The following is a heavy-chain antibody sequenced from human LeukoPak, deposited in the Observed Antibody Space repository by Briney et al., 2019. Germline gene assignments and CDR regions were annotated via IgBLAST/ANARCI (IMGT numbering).Heavy chain of an antibody. Sequence: GRSLRLSCAASGFTFSSYGMHWVRQAPGKGLEWVAVISYDGSNKYYADSVKGRFTISRDNSKNTLYLQMNSLRAEDTAVYYCARSGYYYGSGWYFDYWGQGTMVTVSS. D-gene: IGHD5-12*01. J-gene: IGHJ4*02. CDR1: GFTFSSYG. V-gene: IGHV3-30*03. CDR2: ISYDGSNK. CDR3: ARSGYYYGSGWYFDY.